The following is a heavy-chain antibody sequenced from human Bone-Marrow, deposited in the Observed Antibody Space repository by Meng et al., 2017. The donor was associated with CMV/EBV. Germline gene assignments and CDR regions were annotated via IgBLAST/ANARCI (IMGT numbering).Heavy chain of an antibody. J-gene: IGHJ4*02. CDR2: ISAYNGNT. CDR1: GYTFTSYG. CDR3: ARATWSIVGATTSAY. V-gene: IGHV1-18*01. D-gene: IGHD1-26*01. Sequence: ASVKVSCKAPGYTFTSYGISWVRQAPGQGHEWMGWISAYNGNTNYAQKLQGRVTMTTDTSTSTAYMEVRSLRSDDTAVYYGARATWSIVGATTSAYWGPGPLVTSCS.